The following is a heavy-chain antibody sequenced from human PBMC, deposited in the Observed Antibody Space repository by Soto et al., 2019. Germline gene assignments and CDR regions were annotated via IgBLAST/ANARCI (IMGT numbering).Heavy chain of an antibody. V-gene: IGHV1-46*01. Sequence: PGESLKISCKGSGYSFTSYWIGWVRQAPGQGLEWMGIINPSGGSTSYAQKFQGRVTMTRDTSTSTVYMELSSLRSEDTAVYYCARGATVTTNDLWYFDLWGRGTLVTVSS. J-gene: IGHJ2*01. D-gene: IGHD4-17*01. CDR1: GYSFTSYW. CDR3: ARGATVTTNDLWYFDL. CDR2: INPSGGST.